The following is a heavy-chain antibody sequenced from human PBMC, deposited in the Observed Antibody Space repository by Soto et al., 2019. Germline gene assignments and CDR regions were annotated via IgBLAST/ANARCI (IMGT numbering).Heavy chain of an antibody. Sequence: GGSLRLSCAASGFTFSDYYMSWIRQAPGKGLEWVSYISSSGSTIYYADSVKGRFTISRDNAKNSLYLQMNSLRAEDTAVYYCARDLVEYSSSESGYWGQGTLVTVSS. CDR2: ISSSGSTI. CDR1: GFTFSDYY. J-gene: IGHJ4*02. V-gene: IGHV3-11*01. D-gene: IGHD6-6*01. CDR3: ARDLVEYSSSESGY.